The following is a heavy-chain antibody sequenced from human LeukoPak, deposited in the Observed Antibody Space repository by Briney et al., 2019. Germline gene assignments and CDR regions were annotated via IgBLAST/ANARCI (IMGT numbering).Heavy chain of an antibody. CDR3: AKDTRPYYYDSSGYYTS. Sequence: PGRSLRLSCAASGFTFSSYGMHWVRQAPGKGLEWVAVISYDGSNKYYADSVKGRFTISRDNSKNTLYLQMNSLRAEDTAVYYCAKDTRPYYYDSSGYYTSWGQGTLVTVSS. CDR1: GFTFSSYG. D-gene: IGHD3-22*01. CDR2: ISYDGSNK. J-gene: IGHJ5*02. V-gene: IGHV3-30*18.